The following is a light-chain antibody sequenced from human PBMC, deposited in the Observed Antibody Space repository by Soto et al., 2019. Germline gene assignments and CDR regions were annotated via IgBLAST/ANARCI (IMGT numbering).Light chain of an antibody. CDR3: QSYDSSLNTFV. J-gene: IGLJ1*01. CDR1: SSNIGAEYD. CDR2: GDN. Sequence: QWLLTQPPSVCRAPGQKVSISCTGSSSNIGAEYDVHWYQQLPGTAPKRLIYGDNNRPSGVPDRFSGSKSGTSASLAITGLQPEDEPDYYCQSYDSSLNTFVFGTGTKVTAL. V-gene: IGLV1-40*01.